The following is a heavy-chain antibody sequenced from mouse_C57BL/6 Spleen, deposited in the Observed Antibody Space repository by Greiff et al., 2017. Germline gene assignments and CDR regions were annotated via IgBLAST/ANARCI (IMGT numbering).Heavy chain of an antibody. Sequence: QVQLQQPGAELVKPGASVKLSCKASGYTFTSYWMHWVKQRPGQGLEWIGMIHPNSGSTNYNEKFKSKATLTVDKSSSTAYMQLSSLTSEDSAVYYGARGYGSSLWYFDVWGTGTTVTVSS. D-gene: IGHD1-3*01. CDR2: IHPNSGST. CDR1: GYTFTSYW. CDR3: ARGYGSSLWYFDV. J-gene: IGHJ1*03. V-gene: IGHV1-64*01.